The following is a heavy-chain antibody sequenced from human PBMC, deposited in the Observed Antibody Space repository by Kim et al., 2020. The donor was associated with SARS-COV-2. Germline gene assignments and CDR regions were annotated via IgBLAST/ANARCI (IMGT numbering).Heavy chain of an antibody. Sequence: GGSLRLSCAVSGFTFNSYWMSWVRQAPGKGLEWVANIKQDGSEENYVGSVKGRFTISRDNAKNSLYLQMDSLRVEDTAVYYCARTRIEKSGYRDVDRWGQGTLVTVSS. D-gene: IGHD3-22*01. CDR3: ARTRIEKSGYRDVDR. CDR2: IKQDGSEE. J-gene: IGHJ4*02. V-gene: IGHV3-7*01. CDR1: GFTFNSYW.